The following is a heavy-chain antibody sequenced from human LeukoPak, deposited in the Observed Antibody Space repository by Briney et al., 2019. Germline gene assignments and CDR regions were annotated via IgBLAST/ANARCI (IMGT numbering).Heavy chain of an antibody. CDR3: ARTYYDYVWGSYRWYYFDY. Sequence: GESLKISCKGSGYSFTSYWIGWVRQMPGKGLEWMGIIYPRDSDTRYSPSFQGQVTISADKSISTAYLQWSSLKASDTAMYYCARTYYDYVWGSYRWYYFDYWGQGTLVTVSS. CDR1: GYSFTSYW. D-gene: IGHD3-16*02. V-gene: IGHV5-51*01. CDR2: IYPRDSDT. J-gene: IGHJ4*02.